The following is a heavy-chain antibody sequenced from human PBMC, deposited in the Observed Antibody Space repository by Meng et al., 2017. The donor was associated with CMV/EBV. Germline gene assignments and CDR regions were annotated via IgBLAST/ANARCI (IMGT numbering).Heavy chain of an antibody. D-gene: IGHD4-11*01. CDR3: ARRDDYSNYVLFY. CDR1: GFTFSDYY. J-gene: IGHJ4*02. V-gene: IGHV3-11*01. Sequence: GGSLRLSCAASGFTFSDYYMSWIRQAPGKGLEWVSYISSSGSTIYYADSVKGRFTISRDNAKNSLYLQKNSLRAEDTAVYYCARRDDYSNYVLFYWGQGTLVTVSS. CDR2: ISSSGSTI.